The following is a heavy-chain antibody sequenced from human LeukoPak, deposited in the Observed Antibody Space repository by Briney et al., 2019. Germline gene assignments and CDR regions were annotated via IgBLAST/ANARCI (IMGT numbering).Heavy chain of an antibody. CDR3: ARAQLLAVAGYFDY. D-gene: IGHD6-19*01. CDR1: GYSFTSHY. Sequence: ASVKVSCKASGYSFTSHYMHWVRQAPGQGLEWMGIINPSGGSTSYAQKFQGRVTMTRDMSTSTVYMELSSLRSEDTAVYYCARAQLLAVAGYFDYWGQGTLVTVSS. CDR2: INPSGGST. V-gene: IGHV1-46*01. J-gene: IGHJ4*02.